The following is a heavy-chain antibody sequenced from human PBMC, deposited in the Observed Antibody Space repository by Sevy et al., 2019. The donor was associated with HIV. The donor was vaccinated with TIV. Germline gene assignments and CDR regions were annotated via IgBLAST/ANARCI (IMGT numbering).Heavy chain of an antibody. CDR3: TTDLGFNMMIY. Sequence: GGSLRLSCAASGFTFSNAWMSWVRQAPGKGLEWVGRIKSKTDGGTTDDAAPVKGRFTISRDDSKNTLYLQMNSLKTEDTAVYYCTTDLGFNMMIYWGQGTLVTVSS. J-gene: IGHJ4*02. V-gene: IGHV3-15*01. D-gene: IGHD3-22*01. CDR1: GFTFSNAW. CDR2: IKSKTDGGTT.